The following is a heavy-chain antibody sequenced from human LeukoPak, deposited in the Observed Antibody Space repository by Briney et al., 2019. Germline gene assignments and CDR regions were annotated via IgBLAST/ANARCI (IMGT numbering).Heavy chain of an antibody. J-gene: IGHJ4*02. CDR1: GGSISSNY. V-gene: IGHV4-4*07. D-gene: IGHD6-13*01. CDR2: IHTSGST. CDR3: ARMSSSSEFDY. Sequence: PSETLSLTCSVSGGSISSNYWSWIRQAAGKGLEWIGRIHTSGSTNYNPSLKSRVTMSVDTSKNQFSLKVSSVTAADTAVFYCARMSSSSEFDYWGQGTLVDVSS.